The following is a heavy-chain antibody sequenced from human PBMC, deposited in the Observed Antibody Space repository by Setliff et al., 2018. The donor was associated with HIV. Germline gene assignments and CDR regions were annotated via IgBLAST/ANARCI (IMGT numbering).Heavy chain of an antibody. Sequence: SETLSLTCTVSGGSISSHYWSWIRQPPGKGLECIGYIYYSGNTNYNPSLKSRVTISVDTSKNQLSLKLSSVTAADTAVYYCVGDPKTTTQVAFDFWGQGTMVT. CDR2: IYYSGNT. CDR1: GGSISSHY. J-gene: IGHJ3*01. CDR3: VGDPKTTTQVAFDF. D-gene: IGHD4-17*01. V-gene: IGHV4-59*11.